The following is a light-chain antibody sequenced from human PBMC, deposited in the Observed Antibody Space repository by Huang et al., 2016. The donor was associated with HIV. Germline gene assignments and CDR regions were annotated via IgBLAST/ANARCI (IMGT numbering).Light chain of an antibody. CDR2: AAS. J-gene: IGKJ4*01. V-gene: IGKV1-NL1*01. CDR1: QAISNS. Sequence: IQMTQSPSSLSASVGDRVTITCRASQAISNSLVWYQQKPGKAPKLLLFAASRLDSGFPSRFRGSGSGTDYTLTISSLQPDDFATYYCQQYFTTPLAFGGGTKVEIK. CDR3: QQYFTTPLA.